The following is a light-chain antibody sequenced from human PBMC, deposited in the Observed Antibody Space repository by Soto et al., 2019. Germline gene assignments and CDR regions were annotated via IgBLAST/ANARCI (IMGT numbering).Light chain of an antibody. CDR1: QSVLYSSNNKNY. Sequence: DIVMTQSPDSLAVSLGERATINCKSSQSVLYSSNNKNYLTWYQQKPGQPPKLLIYWASTRESRVPDRFIGSGSWTDFTLSISSLQAEDVAVYYCQQYYSTPLTFGGGNKVEIK. J-gene: IGKJ4*01. CDR2: WAS. CDR3: QQYYSTPLT. V-gene: IGKV4-1*01.